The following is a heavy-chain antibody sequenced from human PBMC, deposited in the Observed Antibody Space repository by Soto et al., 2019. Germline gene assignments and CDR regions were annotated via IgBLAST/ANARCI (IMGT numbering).Heavy chain of an antibody. CDR1: GGSISSYY. CDR2: IYTSGST. D-gene: IGHD2-15*01. V-gene: IGHV4-4*07. CDR3: ARSGLGYCSGGSCYSAYGMDV. J-gene: IGHJ6*02. Sequence: SETLSLTCTVSGGSISSYYWSWIRQPAGKGLEWIGRIYTSGSTNYNPSLKSRVTMSVDTSKNQFSLKLSSVTAADTAVYYCARSGLGYCSGGSCYSAYGMDVWGQGTTVTVS.